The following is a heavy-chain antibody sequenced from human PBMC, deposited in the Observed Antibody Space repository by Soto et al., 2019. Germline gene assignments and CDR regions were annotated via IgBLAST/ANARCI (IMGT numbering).Heavy chain of an antibody. CDR1: GYTYTYRY. J-gene: IGHJ4*02. CDR2: ISAYNGDT. D-gene: IGHD6-13*01. V-gene: IGHV1-18*04. CDR3: GRVGPIAAAGFGH. Sequence: ASVKVSCQASGYTYTYRYLHWVRQAPGQALEWMGWISAYNGDTNYAQKLQDRVTMTTDTSTSTAYMELRSLISDDTAIYYCGRVGPIAAAGFGHWGQGTLVTVSS.